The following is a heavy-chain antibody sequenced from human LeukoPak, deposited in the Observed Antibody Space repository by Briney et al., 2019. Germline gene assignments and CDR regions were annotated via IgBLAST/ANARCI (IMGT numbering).Heavy chain of an antibody. J-gene: IGHJ6*03. CDR3: ARDGVTFYYYYMDV. Sequence: SETLSLTCTVSGGSISSGSYYWSWIRQPAGKGLEWIGRIYTSGSTNYNPSLKSRVTISVDTSKNQFSLKLSSVTAANTAVYYCARDGVTFYYYYMDVWGKGTTVTVSS. CDR1: GGSISSGSYY. D-gene: IGHD4-11*01. CDR2: IYTSGST. V-gene: IGHV4-61*02.